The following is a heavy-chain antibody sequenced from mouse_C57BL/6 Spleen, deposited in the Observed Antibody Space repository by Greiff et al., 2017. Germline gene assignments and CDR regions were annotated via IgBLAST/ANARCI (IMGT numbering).Heavy chain of an antibody. V-gene: IGHV1-63*01. Sequence: VQRVESGAELVRPGTSVKMSCKASGYTFTNYWLGWAKQRPGHGLEWIGVIYPGGGYTNYNEKFKSKATLTADKSSSTAYMQFSSLTSEDSAVYYCARRGTTYYFDDGGKGTTLTVSS. CDR1: GYTFTNYW. J-gene: IGHJ2*01. CDR3: ARRGTTYYFDD. D-gene: IGHD2-14*01. CDR2: IYPGGGYT.